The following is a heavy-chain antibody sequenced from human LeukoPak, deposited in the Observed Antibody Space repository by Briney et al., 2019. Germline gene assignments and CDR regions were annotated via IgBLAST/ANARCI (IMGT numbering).Heavy chain of an antibody. Sequence: SETLSFTCTVSGGSISSSSYYWGWIRQPPGMGLEWIGSIYYSGSTYYNPSLKSRVTISVDTSKNQFSLKLSSVTAADTAVYYCARDQTTLHYYDSSGYQGDAFDIWGQGTMVTVSS. J-gene: IGHJ3*02. D-gene: IGHD3-22*01. CDR1: GGSISSSSYY. CDR2: IYYSGST. V-gene: IGHV4-39*07. CDR3: ARDQTTLHYYDSSGYQGDAFDI.